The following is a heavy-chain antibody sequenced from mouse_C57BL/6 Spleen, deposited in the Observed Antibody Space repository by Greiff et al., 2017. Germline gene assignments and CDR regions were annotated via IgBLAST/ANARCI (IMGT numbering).Heavy chain of an antibody. V-gene: IGHV5-16*01. Sequence: EVQRVESEGGLVQPGSSMKLSCTASGFTFSDYYMAWVRQVPEKGLEWVANINYDGSSTYYLDSLKSRFIISRDNAKNILYLQMSSLKSEDTATYYCARVDWSFDYWGQGTTLTVSS. CDR2: INYDGSST. CDR1: GFTFSDYY. CDR3: ARVDWSFDY. J-gene: IGHJ2*01. D-gene: IGHD4-1*01.